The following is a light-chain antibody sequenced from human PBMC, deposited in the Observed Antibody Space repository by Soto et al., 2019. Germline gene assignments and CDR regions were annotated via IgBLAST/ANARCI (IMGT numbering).Light chain of an antibody. CDR1: SSDVASYNL. Sequence: QSVLTQPASVSGSLGQSITISCTGTSSDVASYNLVSWYQQHPGKAPKVMIYEGSERPSGVSNRFSGSKSGNTASLTVSGLQAEDEADYYCCSYARSNSWVFGGGTKLTVL. J-gene: IGLJ3*02. V-gene: IGLV2-23*01. CDR2: EGS. CDR3: CSYARSNSWV.